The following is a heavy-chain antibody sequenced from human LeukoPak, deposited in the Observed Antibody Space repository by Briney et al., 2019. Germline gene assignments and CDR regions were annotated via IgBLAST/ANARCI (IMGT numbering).Heavy chain of an antibody. Sequence: GGSLRLSCAASGFTFSSYSMNWVRQAPGKGLEWVSYISSSSSTIYYADSVKGRFIISRDNAKNSLYLQMNSLRAEDTAVYYCARQPGSHGVFWFDPWGQGTLVTVSS. J-gene: IGHJ5*02. V-gene: IGHV3-48*01. CDR3: ARQPGSHGVFWFDP. CDR1: GFTFSSYS. CDR2: ISSSSSTI. D-gene: IGHD3-10*01.